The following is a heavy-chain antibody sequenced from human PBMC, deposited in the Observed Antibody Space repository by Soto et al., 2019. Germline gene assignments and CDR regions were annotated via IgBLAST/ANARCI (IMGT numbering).Heavy chain of an antibody. V-gene: IGHV4-30-4*01. CDR3: ARLGDYYQSLDP. Sequence: SETLSLTCTVSGGSISSGDYYWSWIRQPPGKGLEWIGYMYYSGSTYYNPSLKSRVTISVDTSKNQFSLKLSSVTAADTAVYYCARLGDYYQSLDPWGPGTLVTVSS. J-gene: IGHJ5*02. CDR1: GGSISSGDYY. CDR2: MYYSGST. D-gene: IGHD3-22*01.